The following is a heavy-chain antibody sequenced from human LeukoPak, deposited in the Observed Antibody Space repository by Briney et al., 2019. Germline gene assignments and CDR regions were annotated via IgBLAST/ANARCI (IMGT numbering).Heavy chain of an antibody. Sequence: SVKVSCKASGGTFSSYTISWVRQAPGQGLEWMGRIIPILGIANYAQKFQGRVTITADKSTSTAYMELSSLRSEDTAEHYCARERGIVGARAAFDIWGQGTMVTVSS. D-gene: IGHD1-26*01. CDR2: IIPILGIA. CDR1: GGTFSSYT. CDR3: ARERGIVGARAAFDI. V-gene: IGHV1-69*04. J-gene: IGHJ3*02.